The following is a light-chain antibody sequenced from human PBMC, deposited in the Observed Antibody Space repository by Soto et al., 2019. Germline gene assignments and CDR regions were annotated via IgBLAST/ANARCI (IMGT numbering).Light chain of an antibody. CDR3: QQYRSYSWT. CDR2: QAS. V-gene: IGKV1-5*03. Sequence: DIQMTQSPSTLSASVGDRVTITCRASQSIDSWLAWYQQKPGRAPKLLIYQASSLESGVPSRFSGSGSGTELTLTISSLQPDDFATYYCQQYRSYSWTFGQGSKVEIK. J-gene: IGKJ1*01. CDR1: QSIDSW.